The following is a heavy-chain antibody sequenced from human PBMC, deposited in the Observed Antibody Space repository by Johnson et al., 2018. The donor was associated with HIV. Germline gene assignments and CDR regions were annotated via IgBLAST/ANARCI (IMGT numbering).Heavy chain of an antibody. D-gene: IGHD6-13*01. Sequence: VQVVESGGGLVQPGRSLRLSCAASGFTFDDYAMHWVRQAPGKGLEWVSGISWNSGSIGYADSVKGRFTISRDNAKNSLYLQMNSLRAEDTALYYCAKEKYSSSWLDAFDIWGQGTMVTVSS. CDR3: AKEKYSSSWLDAFDI. V-gene: IGHV3-9*01. J-gene: IGHJ3*02. CDR1: GFTFDDYA. CDR2: ISWNSGSI.